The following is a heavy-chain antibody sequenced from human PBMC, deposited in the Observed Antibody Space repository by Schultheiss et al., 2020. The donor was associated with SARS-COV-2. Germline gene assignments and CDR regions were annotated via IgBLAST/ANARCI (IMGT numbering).Heavy chain of an antibody. CDR2: IYYSGST. J-gene: IGHJ5*02. CDR1: GGSISSGGYY. V-gene: IGHV4-31*03. Sequence: SETLSLTCTVSGGSISSGGYYWNWIRQHPGKGLEWIGYIYYSGSTYFNPSLKSRVTISVDTSKNQFSLKLSSVTAADTAVYYCAREIPPMVRGGNNWFDPWGQRTLVTVSS. D-gene: IGHD3-10*01. CDR3: AREIPPMVRGGNNWFDP.